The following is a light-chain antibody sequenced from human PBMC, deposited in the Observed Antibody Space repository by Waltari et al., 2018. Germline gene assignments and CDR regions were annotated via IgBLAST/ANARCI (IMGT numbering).Light chain of an antibody. V-gene: IGKV1-39*01. J-gene: IGKJ3*01. CDR2: GAS. CDR1: QAISNY. Sequence: DIQMTQSPSSLSASVGDRVTITCRASQAISNYLNWYQQKPGKIPDLLFFGASTLLPGVPSRFSGSGSGREYTLTISSLQPEDFATYYCQESYDAQFTFGPGTRVEIK. CDR3: QESYDAQFT.